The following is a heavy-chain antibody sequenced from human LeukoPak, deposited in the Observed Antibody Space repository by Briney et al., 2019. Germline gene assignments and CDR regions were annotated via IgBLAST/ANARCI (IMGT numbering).Heavy chain of an antibody. Sequence: PSETLSLTCTVSGGSISSHYWSWIRQPPGKGLEWIGCIYYSGSTNYNPSLKSRVTISVDTSKNQFSLKLSSVTAADTAVYYCARVYYYDSSGYSPYFDYWGQGTLVTVPS. V-gene: IGHV4-59*11. CDR2: IYYSGST. CDR1: GGSISSHY. CDR3: ARVYYYDSSGYSPYFDY. J-gene: IGHJ4*02. D-gene: IGHD3-22*01.